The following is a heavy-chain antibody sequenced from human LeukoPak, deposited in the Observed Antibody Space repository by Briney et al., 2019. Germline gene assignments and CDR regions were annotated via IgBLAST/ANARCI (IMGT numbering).Heavy chain of an antibody. Sequence: GGSLRLSCAASGFTVSSYAMYWVRQAPGKGLEWVAVISNDGSNKYYADSVKGRFTISRDNSKSTLFLQMNILRAEDTAVYYCARQSSWHFDYWGQGTLVTVSS. CDR3: ARQSSWHFDY. J-gene: IGHJ4*02. V-gene: IGHV3-30*04. CDR1: GFTVSSYA. D-gene: IGHD6-13*01. CDR2: ISNDGSNK.